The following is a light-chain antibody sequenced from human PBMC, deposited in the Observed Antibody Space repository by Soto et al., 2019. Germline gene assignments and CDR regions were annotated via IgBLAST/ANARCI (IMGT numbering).Light chain of an antibody. CDR3: QQYKNWPPLP. CDR2: GAF. J-gene: IGKJ4*01. CDR1: QSVSYN. Sequence: EIVMTQSPATLSVSPGETATLSCRASQSVSYNLAWYQQKPGQGPRLLIYGAFTRATGIPARFSGSGSGTEFTLTISRLQSEDFAVYYCQQYKNWPPLPFGGGTKVEIK. V-gene: IGKV3-15*01.